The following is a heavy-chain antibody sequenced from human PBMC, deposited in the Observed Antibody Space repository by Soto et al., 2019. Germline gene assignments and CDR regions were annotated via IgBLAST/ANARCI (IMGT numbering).Heavy chain of an antibody. J-gene: IGHJ3*02. CDR1: GDSISSSNW. Sequence: QVQLQESGPGLVKPSGTLSFTCAVSGDSISSSNWWSWVRHPPGKGLEWIGEIDHSGSTNYNPSLKSRVTISLDESKNQFSLRLSSVTAADTAVYYCARKPYAFDIWGQGTMVTVSS. CDR3: ARKPYAFDI. V-gene: IGHV4-4*02. CDR2: IDHSGST.